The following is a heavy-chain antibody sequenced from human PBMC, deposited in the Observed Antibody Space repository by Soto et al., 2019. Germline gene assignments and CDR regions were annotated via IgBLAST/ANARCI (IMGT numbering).Heavy chain of an antibody. CDR1: GGSISSSSHY. Sequence: SETLSLTCTVSGGSISSSSHYWGWIRQPPGKGLEWIGSIYYSGNIYYNSSLKSRVTISIDRSKNQFSLNLNSVAAADTAVYYCARRRNWNLSFFDYWGQGTLGTVSS. CDR3: ARRRNWNLSFFDY. V-gene: IGHV4-39*01. CDR2: IYYSGNI. D-gene: IGHD1-1*01. J-gene: IGHJ4*02.